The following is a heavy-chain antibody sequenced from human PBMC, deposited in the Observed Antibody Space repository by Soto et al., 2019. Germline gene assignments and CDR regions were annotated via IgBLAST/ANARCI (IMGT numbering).Heavy chain of an antibody. D-gene: IGHD3-10*01. J-gene: IGHJ4*02. CDR1: GFTFSSFG. Sequence: PVGSLRLSCAASGFTFSSFGMSWVRQAPGKGLEWLAVISYDGSIHYFADSVKGRFTISRDNSNNTMFLQMDSLTTEDTAVYFCAKRRLNYFDYWGQGTLVTVSS. CDR2: ISYDGSIH. V-gene: IGHV3-30*18. CDR3: AKRRLNYFDY.